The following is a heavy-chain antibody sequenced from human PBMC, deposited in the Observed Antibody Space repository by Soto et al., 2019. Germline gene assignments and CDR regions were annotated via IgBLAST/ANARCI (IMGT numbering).Heavy chain of an antibody. Sequence: QVQLQESGPGLMKPSETLSLTCTVSGASITGSSYWSWIRQPAGKGLEWIGRFSLSGTANYNPSLRSRVTMSADVSKNQFSLKLTSVTAADTALYYCARGMTPPGAPAWYYFDSWGQGTLGTVSA. V-gene: IGHV4-4*07. D-gene: IGHD2-8*02. CDR3: ARGMTPPGAPAWYYFDS. J-gene: IGHJ4*02. CDR2: FSLSGTA. CDR1: GASITGSSY.